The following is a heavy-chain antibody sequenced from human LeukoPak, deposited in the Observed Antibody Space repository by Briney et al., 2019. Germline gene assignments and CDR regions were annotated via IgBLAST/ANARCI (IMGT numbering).Heavy chain of an antibody. CDR3: ARGRWYSSTNMDV. CDR2: IRYDGSNK. D-gene: IGHD6-13*01. V-gene: IGHV3-30*02. J-gene: IGHJ6*03. Sequence: GGSLRLSCAASGFTFSSFGIHWVRQAPGKGLEWVSFIRYDGSNKYYADSVKGRFTISRDNSKNTLYLQMNSLRAEDTAVYYCARGRWYSSTNMDVWGKGTTVTISS. CDR1: GFTFSSFG.